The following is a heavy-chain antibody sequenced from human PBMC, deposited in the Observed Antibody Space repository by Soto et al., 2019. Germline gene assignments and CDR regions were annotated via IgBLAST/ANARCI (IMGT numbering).Heavy chain of an antibody. V-gene: IGHV3-74*01. J-gene: IGHJ4*02. Sequence: EVQLVESGGGLVQPGGSLRLSCAASGFTFSSYWMHWVRHVPGKGLVWVSRINSDGSSTGYADSVRGRFTISRDNAKYTLYPQMNSLSADDTAVYYCAREQGYCSGGSCYVAGYWGQGTLVTASS. CDR1: GFTFSSYW. D-gene: IGHD2-15*01. CDR3: AREQGYCSGGSCYVAGY. CDR2: INSDGSST.